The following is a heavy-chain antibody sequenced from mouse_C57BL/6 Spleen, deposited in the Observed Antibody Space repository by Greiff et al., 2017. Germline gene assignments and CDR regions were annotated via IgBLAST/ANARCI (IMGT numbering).Heavy chain of an antibody. CDR3: ARMEGPYCFDY. CDR1: GYTFTDYY. V-gene: IGHV1-19*01. J-gene: IGHJ2*01. CDR2: INPYNGGT. Sequence: VQLKESGPVLVKPGASVKMSCKASGYTFTDYYMNWVKQSHGKSLEWIGVINPYNGGTNYNQKFKGKATLPVDKSSSTAYMELNSLTSEDSAVSYCARMEGPYCFDYWGQGTTLTVSS.